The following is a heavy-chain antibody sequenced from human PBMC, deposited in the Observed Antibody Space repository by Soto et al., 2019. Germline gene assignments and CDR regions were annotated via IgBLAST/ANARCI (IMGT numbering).Heavy chain of an antibody. CDR2: ISWNSGSI. J-gene: IGHJ4*02. Sequence: PGGSLRLSCAASGFTFDDYAMHWVRQAPGKGLEWVSGISWNSGSIGYADSVKGRFTISRDNAKNSLYLQMNSLRAEDTALYYCTRERYTYGTDYWGQGTLVTVSS. V-gene: IGHV3-9*01. CDR3: TRERYTYGTDY. D-gene: IGHD5-18*01. CDR1: GFTFDDYA.